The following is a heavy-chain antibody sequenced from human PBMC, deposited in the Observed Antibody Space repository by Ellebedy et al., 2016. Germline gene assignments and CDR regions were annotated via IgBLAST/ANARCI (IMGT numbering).Heavy chain of an antibody. CDR1: GASISTSPHC. D-gene: IGHD1-14*01. CDR2: TFHGGAT. V-gene: IGHV4-39*01. J-gene: IGHJ2*01. CDR3: VRRWRGGIGYWYFDL. Sequence: SETLSLXCTVSGASISTSPHCWGWIRQPPGEGLEWIGHTFHGGATYFNPSLGSRVTISLDAPRNQVALNLASVTAADTAVYYCVRRWRGGIGYWYFDLWGRGTLVTVSS.